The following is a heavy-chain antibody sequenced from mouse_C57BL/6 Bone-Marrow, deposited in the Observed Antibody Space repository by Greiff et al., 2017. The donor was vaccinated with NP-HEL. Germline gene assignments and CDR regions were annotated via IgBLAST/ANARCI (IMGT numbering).Heavy chain of an antibody. V-gene: IGHV14-4*01. CDR2: IDPENGDT. D-gene: IGHD1-1*01. Sequence: SGAELVRPGASVKLSCTASGFNIKDDYMHWVKQRPEQGLEWIGWIDPENGDTEYASKFQGKATITADTSSNTAYLQLSSLTSEDTDVYYCTRTTVVAHYDAMDYWGQGTSVTVSS. J-gene: IGHJ4*01. CDR1: GFNIKDDY. CDR3: TRTTVVAHYDAMDY.